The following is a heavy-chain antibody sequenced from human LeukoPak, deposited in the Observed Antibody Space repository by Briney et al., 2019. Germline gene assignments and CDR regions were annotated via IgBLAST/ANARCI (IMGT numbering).Heavy chain of an antibody. J-gene: IGHJ6*02. Sequence: GASVKVSCKASGYTFTGYYMHWVRQAPGQGLEWMGWINPNSGGTNYAQKFQGRVTMNRDTSISTAYMELSRLRSDDTAVYYCARVAAADGVYYYGMDVWGQGNTVTVSS. D-gene: IGHD6-13*01. CDR2: INPNSGGT. CDR1: GYTFTGYY. CDR3: ARVAAADGVYYYGMDV. V-gene: IGHV1-2*02.